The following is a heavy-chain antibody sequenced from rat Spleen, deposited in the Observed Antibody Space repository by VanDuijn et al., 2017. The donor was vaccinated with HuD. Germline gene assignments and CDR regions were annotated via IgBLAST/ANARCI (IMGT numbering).Heavy chain of an antibody. CDR1: GFTFSDYA. V-gene: IGHV5-19*01. J-gene: IGHJ2*01. CDR3: ARIGTTGDY. CDR2: ISPSGGST. D-gene: IGHD1-5*01. Sequence: EVQLVESGGGLVQPGRSLKLSCAASGFTFSDYAMHWIRQAPTKGLEWVTSISPSGGSTYYRDSVKGRFTISRDNAKTTLYLQMDSLRSEDTATYYCARIGTTGDYWGQGVMVTVSS.